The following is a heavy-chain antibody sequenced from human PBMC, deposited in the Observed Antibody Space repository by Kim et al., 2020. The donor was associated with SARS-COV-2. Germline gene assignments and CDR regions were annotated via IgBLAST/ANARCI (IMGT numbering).Heavy chain of an antibody. Sequence: GGSLRLSCTASGFSVRSYWMHWVRQAPGKGLEWVARINEDGSTTTHADAVKGRFSISRDTANNMLLLEMHSLRVEDTAVYYCSRDTFGPCDHWGRGTLVT. CDR2: INEDGSTT. D-gene: IGHD3-16*01. J-gene: IGHJ5*02. CDR1: GFSVRSYW. V-gene: IGHV3-74*01. CDR3: SRDTFGPCDH.